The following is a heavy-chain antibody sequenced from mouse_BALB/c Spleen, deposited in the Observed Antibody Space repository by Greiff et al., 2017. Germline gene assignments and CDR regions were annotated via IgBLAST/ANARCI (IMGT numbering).Heavy chain of an antibody. CDR3: ARYDYDVGFDY. Sequence: EVQRVESGPGLVKPSQSLSLTCSVTGYSITSGYYWNWIRQFPGNQLEWMGYISYDGSNNYNPSLKNRIAITRDTSKNQFFLKLNSVTTEDTATYYCARYDYDVGFDYWGQGTTLTVSS. CDR2: ISYDGSN. D-gene: IGHD2-4*01. J-gene: IGHJ2*01. CDR1: GYSITSGYY. V-gene: IGHV3-6*02.